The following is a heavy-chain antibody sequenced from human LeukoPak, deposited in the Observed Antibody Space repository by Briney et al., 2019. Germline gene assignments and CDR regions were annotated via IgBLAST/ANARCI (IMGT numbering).Heavy chain of an antibody. Sequence: ASVKVSCKASGYTFTSYAMHWVRQAPGQRLEWMGWLNAGNGNTKYSQKFQGRVTITRDTSASTAYMELSSLRSEDTAVYYCASDLTALDYGDYYNWFDPWGQGTLVTVSS. D-gene: IGHD4-17*01. CDR3: ASDLTALDYGDYYNWFDP. CDR1: GYTFTSYA. V-gene: IGHV1-3*01. J-gene: IGHJ5*02. CDR2: LNAGNGNT.